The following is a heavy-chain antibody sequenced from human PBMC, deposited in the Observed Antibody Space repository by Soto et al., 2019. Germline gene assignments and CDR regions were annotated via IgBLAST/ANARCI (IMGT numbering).Heavy chain of an antibody. CDR2: MYNIGTS. CDR1: GGSISGDDYY. Sequence: SETLSLTCSVSGGSISGDDYYWGWIRQPPGQGLEWVAYMYNIGTSFYLPSLQSRVSISGDTSKNQFSLKLTSVTAADTAVYYCAIDSGRGSFGVVTDFDYWGQGTLVTVSS. V-gene: IGHV4-30-4*01. J-gene: IGHJ4*02. CDR3: AIDSGRGSFGVVTDFDY. D-gene: IGHD3-3*01.